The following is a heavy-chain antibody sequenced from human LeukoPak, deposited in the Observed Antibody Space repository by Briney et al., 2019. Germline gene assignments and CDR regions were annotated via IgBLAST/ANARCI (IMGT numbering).Heavy chain of an antibody. CDR1: GYSISSGSYY. Sequence: SETLSLTCTVSGYSISSGSYYWGWIRQPPGKGLEWIGGIYYSGSTYYNPSLKSRVTISVDTSKNQFSLKLSSVTAADTAVYYCARGPGGGFDIWGQGTMVTVSS. V-gene: IGHV4-39*07. D-gene: IGHD4-23*01. J-gene: IGHJ3*02. CDR2: IYYSGST. CDR3: ARGPGGGFDI.